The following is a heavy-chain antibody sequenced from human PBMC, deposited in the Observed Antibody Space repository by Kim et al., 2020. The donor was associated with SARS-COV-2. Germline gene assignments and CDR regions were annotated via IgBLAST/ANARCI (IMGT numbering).Heavy chain of an antibody. CDR1: GGSISSGTYF. D-gene: IGHD4-4*01. Sequence: SETLSLTCTVSGGSISSGTYFWTWIRQHPEKGLEWIGYILSDGSTFFNPSLKSRVSISEDTSKNQFSLKMSSVTPADTAVYYCARETTTLNRRFDSWGQGTLVTVSS. CDR3: ARETTTLNRRFDS. J-gene: IGHJ4*02. CDR2: ILSDGST. V-gene: IGHV4-31*03.